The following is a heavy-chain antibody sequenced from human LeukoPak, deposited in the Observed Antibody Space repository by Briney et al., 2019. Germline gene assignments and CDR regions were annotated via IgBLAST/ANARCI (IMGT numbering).Heavy chain of an antibody. CDR2: LSCSGSNT. Sequence: GGSLRLSCAASGFTFSSYAMIWVRQAPGKGLEWISSLSCSGSNTYYADSVKGRFTISRDNSKNTLYLQMNSLRAEDTAVYYCAKLVFSITGYWGQGTLVTVSS. D-gene: IGHD3-3*02. V-gene: IGHV3-23*01. CDR3: AKLVFSITGY. J-gene: IGHJ4*02. CDR1: GFTFSSYA.